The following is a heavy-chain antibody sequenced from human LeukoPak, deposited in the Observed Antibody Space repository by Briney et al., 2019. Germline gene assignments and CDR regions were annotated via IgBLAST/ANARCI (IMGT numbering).Heavy chain of an antibody. CDR3: ARGYYDFWNGMDV. CDR1: GFTFSSYA. D-gene: IGHD3-3*01. Sequence: PGGSLRLSCAASGFTFSSYAMSWVRQAPGKGLEWVSAISGSGGSTYYADSVKGRFTISRDNSKNTLYLQMNSLRAEDTAVYYCARGYYDFWNGMDVWGQGTTVTVSS. J-gene: IGHJ6*02. V-gene: IGHV3-23*01. CDR2: ISGSGGST.